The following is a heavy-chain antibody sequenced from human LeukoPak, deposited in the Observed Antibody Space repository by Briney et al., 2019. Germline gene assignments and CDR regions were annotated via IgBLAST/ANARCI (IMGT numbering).Heavy chain of an antibody. CDR2: MNPNSGNT. J-gene: IGHJ5*02. CDR3: ARAPLYQLPEMNWFDP. V-gene: IGHV1-8*01. Sequence: ASVKVSCKASGYTFTSYDINWVRQATGQGLEWMGWMNPNSGNTGYAQKFQGRVTMTRNTSISTAYMELSSLRSEDTAVYYCARAPLYQLPEMNWFDPWGQGTLVTVSS. CDR1: GYTFTSYD. D-gene: IGHD2-2*01.